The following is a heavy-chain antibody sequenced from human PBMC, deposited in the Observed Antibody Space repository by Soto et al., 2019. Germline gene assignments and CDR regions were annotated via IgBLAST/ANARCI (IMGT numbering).Heavy chain of an antibody. J-gene: IGHJ6*02. CDR2: INYSGDT. CDR3: ARDDSSPSDRYYYYGMNV. Sequence: QVQLQESGPGLEKPSETLSLICTVSGDSIANCYWNWVRQPPGKGLEWIGYINYSGDTTYNPSLKSRVTMSADTSKNLLSLKLTSVTAADTAVYYCARDDSSPSDRYYYYGMNVWGQGTTVTVSS. V-gene: IGHV4-59*01. D-gene: IGHD6-6*01. CDR1: GDSIANCY.